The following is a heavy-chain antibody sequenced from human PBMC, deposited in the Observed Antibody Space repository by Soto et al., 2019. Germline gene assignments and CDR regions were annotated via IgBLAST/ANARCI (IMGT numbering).Heavy chain of an antibody. CDR2: ISAYNGNT. Sequence: QVQLVQSGAEVKKPGASVKVSCKASGYTFTSYGISWVRQAPGQGLEWMGWISAYNGNTNYAQKLQGRVTMTPDTSTSRAYVELRSLRSGDTAVYYCARDLEQWQGVRSYWGQGTLVTVSS. CDR3: ARDLEQWQGVRSY. J-gene: IGHJ4*02. V-gene: IGHV1-18*01. D-gene: IGHD6-19*01. CDR1: GYTFTSYG.